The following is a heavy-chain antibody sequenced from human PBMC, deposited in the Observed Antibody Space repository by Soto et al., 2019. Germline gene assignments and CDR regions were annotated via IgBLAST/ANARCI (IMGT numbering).Heavy chain of an antibody. CDR3: ARVSTSASGSYYTLDY. V-gene: IGHV4-59*11. D-gene: IGHD3-10*01. CDR1: GDSISSHY. CDR2: GST. Sequence: SETLSLTCTVSGDSISSHYWSWIRQPPGKGLEWIGFGSTKYNPSLKSRIRISVDTSKNQFSLNLTSATAADTAVYYCARVSTSASGSYYTLDYWGQGTLVTVSS. J-gene: IGHJ4*02.